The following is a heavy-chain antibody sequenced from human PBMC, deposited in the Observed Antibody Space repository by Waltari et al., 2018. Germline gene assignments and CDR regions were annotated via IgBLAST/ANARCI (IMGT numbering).Heavy chain of an antibody. Sequence: QVQLQQWGAGLLKPSETLSLTCDVYGGSFNTYSWAWSRQPPEKGLEWIGEINYSGDANSNPSLKSRVTISVDTSKNRFSLKLNSVTAADTAVYYCAGGTIGSGSYYDGGMDVWGQGTTVTVSS. CDR1: GGSFNTYS. V-gene: IGHV4-34*01. CDR2: INYSGDA. CDR3: AGGTIGSGSYYDGGMDV. D-gene: IGHD1-26*01. J-gene: IGHJ6*02.